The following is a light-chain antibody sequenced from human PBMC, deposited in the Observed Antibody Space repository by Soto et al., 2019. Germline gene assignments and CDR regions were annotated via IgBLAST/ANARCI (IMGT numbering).Light chain of an antibody. CDR1: SSNIGGNT. CDR3: AAWDDSLNGVV. V-gene: IGLV1-44*01. CDR2: SNN. Sequence: QSVLTQPPSASETPGQRVTISCSGSSSNIGGNTVNWYQQLPGTAPKLLIYSNNQRPSGVPDRFSGSKSGTSASLAISGLQSEHEADYYCAAWDDSLNGVVFGGGTKLTVL. J-gene: IGLJ2*01.